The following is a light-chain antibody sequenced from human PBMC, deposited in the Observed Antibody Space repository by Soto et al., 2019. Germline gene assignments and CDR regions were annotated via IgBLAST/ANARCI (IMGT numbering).Light chain of an antibody. CDR2: DVS. CDR1: SSDVGGYNY. J-gene: IGLJ2*01. CDR3: SSYTSSSTVL. V-gene: IGLV2-14*01. Sequence: QSVLTQPASVSGSPGQSITISCTGTSSDVGGYNYVSWYPQHPGKAPKLMIYDVSTRPSGVSNRFSGYKSGNTASLTISGLQAEDEADYYCSSYTSSSTVLFGGGTKLTVL.